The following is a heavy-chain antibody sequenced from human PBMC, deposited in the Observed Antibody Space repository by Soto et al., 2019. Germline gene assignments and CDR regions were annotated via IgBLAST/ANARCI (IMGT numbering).Heavy chain of an antibody. Sequence: EVQLVESGGGLVQPGGSLRLSCAGSGFTFSNYWMHWVRQAPGKGLEWVSRIDHDGPTDYADSVRGRFTISRDNAENTLYLQMNNLRTEDTAVYYCVRDSHGDYWGQGTLVTVSS. CDR2: IDHDGPT. CDR1: GFTFSNYW. V-gene: IGHV3-74*01. CDR3: VRDSHGDY. J-gene: IGHJ4*02.